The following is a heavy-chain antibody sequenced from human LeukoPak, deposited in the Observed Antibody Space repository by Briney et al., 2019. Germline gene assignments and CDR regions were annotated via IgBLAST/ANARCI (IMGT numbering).Heavy chain of an antibody. CDR2: ISAYNGNT. CDR3: ARVDYSARYCSSTSCHLGLYYYYYYMDV. CDR1: GYTFTSCG. V-gene: IGHV1-18*01. D-gene: IGHD2-2*01. J-gene: IGHJ6*03. Sequence: ASVKVSCKASGYTFTSCGISWVRQAPGQGLEWMGWISAYNGNTNYAQKLQGRVTMTTDTSTSTAYMELRSLRSDDTAVYYCARVDYSARYCSSTSCHLGLYYYYYYMDVWGKGTTVTVSS.